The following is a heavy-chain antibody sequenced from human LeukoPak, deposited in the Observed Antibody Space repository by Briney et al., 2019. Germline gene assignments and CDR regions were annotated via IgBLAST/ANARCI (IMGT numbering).Heavy chain of an antibody. Sequence: GGSLRLSCAASGFTFSNAWMSWVRQAPGKGLEWVGRIKSKTDGGTTDYAAPVKGRFTISRDDSKNTAYLQMNSLKTEDTAVYYCTRLGGSLPPFDPWGQGTLVTVSS. D-gene: IGHD1-26*01. CDR1: GFTFSNAW. V-gene: IGHV3-15*01. J-gene: IGHJ5*02. CDR3: TRLGGSLPPFDP. CDR2: IKSKTDGGTT.